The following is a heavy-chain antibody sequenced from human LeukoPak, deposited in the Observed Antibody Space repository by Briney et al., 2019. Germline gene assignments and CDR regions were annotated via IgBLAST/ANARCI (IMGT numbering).Heavy chain of an antibody. J-gene: IGHJ4*02. CDR3: AREAAGGTTSFDY. Sequence: ASVKVSCKASGYTFTRYYMHWVRQAPGQGLEWMGIINPSGGSTSYAQKFQGRVTMTRDKSTSTVYIELSSLSSEDTAVHYCAREAAGGTTSFDYWGQGTLVTVSS. CDR2: INPSGGST. D-gene: IGHD6-13*01. CDR1: GYTFTRYY. V-gene: IGHV1-46*01.